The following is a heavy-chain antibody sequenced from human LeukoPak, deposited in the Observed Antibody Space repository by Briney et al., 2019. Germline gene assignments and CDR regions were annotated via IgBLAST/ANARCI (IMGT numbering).Heavy chain of an antibody. J-gene: IGHJ4*02. CDR3: ARGAMATTPFFDY. Sequence: PSETLSLTCTVSGGSISSYYWTWIRQPPGKGLEWIGYVYYTGSTNFNPSLKSRATMSLDTSRNQFSLKLTSLTAADTAVYYCARGAMATTPFFDYWGQGTLVTVSS. D-gene: IGHD5-24*01. CDR1: GGSISSYY. CDR2: VYYTGST. V-gene: IGHV4-59*01.